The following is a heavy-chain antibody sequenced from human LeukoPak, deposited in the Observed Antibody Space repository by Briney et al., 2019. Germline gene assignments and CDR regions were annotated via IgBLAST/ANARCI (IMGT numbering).Heavy chain of an antibody. CDR1: GFTFSSYS. CDR2: ISSSSSTI. V-gene: IGHV3-48*01. J-gene: IGHJ5*02. Sequence: GGSLRLSCAASGFTFSSYSMNWVRQAPGKGLEWVSYISSSSSTIYYADAVKGRFTISRDNAKNSLYLQMNSLRAEDTAVYYCAKDPYYYDSSGYYYMIDWFDPWGQGTLVTVSS. D-gene: IGHD3-22*01. CDR3: AKDPYYYDSSGYYYMIDWFDP.